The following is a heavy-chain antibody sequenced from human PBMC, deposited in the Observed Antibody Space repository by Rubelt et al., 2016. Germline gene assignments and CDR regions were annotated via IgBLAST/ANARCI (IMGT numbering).Heavy chain of an antibody. V-gene: IGHV3-23*01. D-gene: IGHD1-7*01. Sequence: QVPGKGLEWVSVISGSGGYTYYADSVKGRFTISRDNSKNTLYLQMNSLRAEDTALYYCAKNSRRELPVDPWGQGTLVTVSS. CDR3: AKNSRRELPVDP. J-gene: IGHJ5*02. CDR2: ISGSGGYT.